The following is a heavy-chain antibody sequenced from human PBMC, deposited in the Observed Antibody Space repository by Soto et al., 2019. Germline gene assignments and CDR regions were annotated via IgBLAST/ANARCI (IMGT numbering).Heavy chain of an antibody. D-gene: IGHD3-3*01. V-gene: IGHV3-74*01. J-gene: IGHJ6*02. Sequence: EVQLVGSGGGLVQPGGSLRLSCAASEFSFSDYWMHWARQVPKKGLVWVSRIKGDGTTINYADSVKGRFTVSRDNAKNTAYLQMNSLRAEYSAVYYCARGIYLKYGMDVWGQGTTVTVSS. CDR2: IKGDGTTI. CDR1: EFSFSDYW. CDR3: ARGIYLKYGMDV.